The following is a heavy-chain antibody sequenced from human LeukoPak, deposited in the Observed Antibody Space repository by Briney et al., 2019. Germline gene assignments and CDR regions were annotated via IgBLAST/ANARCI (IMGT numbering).Heavy chain of an antibody. J-gene: IGHJ6*02. V-gene: IGHV1-18*01. CDR3: ARDWLRIPKLYGGYYGMDV. D-gene: IGHD4-17*01. Sequence: GASVKVSCKASGYTFTSYGISWVRQAPGQGLEWMGWIGAYNGNTNYAQKLQGRVTMTTDTSTSTAYMELRSLRSDDTAVYYCARDWLRIPKLYGGYYGMDVWGQGTTVTVSS. CDR2: IGAYNGNT. CDR1: GYTFTSYG.